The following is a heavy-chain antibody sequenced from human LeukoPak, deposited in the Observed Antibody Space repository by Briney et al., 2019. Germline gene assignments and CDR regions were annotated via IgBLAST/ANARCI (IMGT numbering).Heavy chain of an antibody. V-gene: IGHV3-43*02. Sequence: GGSLRLSCAASEFTFHAFEMHWVRQAPGKGLEWVSLIKSDGGKTDYADSVRGRFTISRDNAKNSLYLQMNSLRSEDTALYYCATWAFYHGLDVWGQGTTVTVSS. CDR1: EFTFHAFE. J-gene: IGHJ6*02. D-gene: IGHD1-26*01. CDR3: ATWAFYHGLDV. CDR2: IKSDGGKT.